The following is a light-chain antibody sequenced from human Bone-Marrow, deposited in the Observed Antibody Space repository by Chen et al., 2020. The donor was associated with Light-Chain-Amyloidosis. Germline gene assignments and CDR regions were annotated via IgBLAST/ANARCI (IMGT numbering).Light chain of an antibody. CDR2: EVT. CDR1: SSDVGGDKH. Sequence: QSALTQPASVSGSPGQSITFSCPGTSSDVGGDKHVSWYQQHPDKAPKLMIYEVTNRPSWVPDRLSGSKSDNTASLTISGLQTEDETDYFCSSYTITNTLVFGSGTRVTVL. J-gene: IGLJ1*01. V-gene: IGLV2-14*01. CDR3: SSYTITNTLV.